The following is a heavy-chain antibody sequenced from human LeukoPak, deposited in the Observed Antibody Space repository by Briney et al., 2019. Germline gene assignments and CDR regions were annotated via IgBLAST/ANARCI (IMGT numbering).Heavy chain of an antibody. CDR1: GGSFSGYY. CDR2: INHSGST. CDR3: ARESYGSGSFFDY. V-gene: IGHV4-34*01. Sequence: PSETLSLTCAVYGGSFSGYYWSWIRQPPEKGLEWIGEINHSGSTNYNPSLKSRVTISVDTSKNQFSLKLSSVTAADTAVYYCARESYGSGSFFDYWGQGTLVTVSS. J-gene: IGHJ4*02. D-gene: IGHD3-10*01.